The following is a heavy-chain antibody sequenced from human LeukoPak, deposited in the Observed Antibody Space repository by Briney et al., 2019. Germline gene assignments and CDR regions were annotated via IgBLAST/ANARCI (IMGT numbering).Heavy chain of an antibody. J-gene: IGHJ6*03. CDR1: GYTFTSYG. Sequence: ASVKVSCKASGYTFTSYGISWVRQAPGQGLEWMGWISAYNGNTNYAQKLQGRVTMTTDTSTSTAYMELRSLRSDDTAVYYCARGVLQWLVPTYYYYYMDVWGKGTTVTVSS. CDR2: ISAYNGNT. D-gene: IGHD6-19*01. CDR3: ARGVLQWLVPTYYYYYMDV. V-gene: IGHV1-18*01.